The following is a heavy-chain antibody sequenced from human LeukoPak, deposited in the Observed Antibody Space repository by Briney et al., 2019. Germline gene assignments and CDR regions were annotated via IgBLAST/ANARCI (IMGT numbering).Heavy chain of an antibody. D-gene: IGHD3-22*01. V-gene: IGHV3-7*03. CDR2: IKKDGSET. Sequence: GGSLRLSCVASGFTFSTSWMSWVRQVPGKGLEWVANIKKDGSETYYVDSVKGRFTISRDDAKNSLYLQMNSLRAEDTAMYYCAREYYYDSSGFDIWGQGTMVTVSS. CDR3: AREYYYDSSGFDI. CDR1: GFTFSTSW. J-gene: IGHJ3*02.